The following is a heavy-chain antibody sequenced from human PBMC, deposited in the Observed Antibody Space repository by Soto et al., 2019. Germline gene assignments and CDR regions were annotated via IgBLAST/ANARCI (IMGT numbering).Heavy chain of an antibody. V-gene: IGHV3-23*01. CDR1: GFTFSSYA. J-gene: IGHJ4*02. CDR3: AKDLYYYDSSGYYWTNYFDY. D-gene: IGHD3-22*01. Sequence: GGSLRLSCAASGFTFSSYAMSWVRQAPGKGLEWVSAISGSGGSTYYADSVKDRFTISRDNSKNTLYLQMNSLRAEDTAVYYCAKDLYYYDSSGYYWTNYFDYWGQGTLVTVSS. CDR2: ISGSGGST.